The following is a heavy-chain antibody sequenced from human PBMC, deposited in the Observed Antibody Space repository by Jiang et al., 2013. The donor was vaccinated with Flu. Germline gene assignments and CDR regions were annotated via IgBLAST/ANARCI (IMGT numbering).Heavy chain of an antibody. V-gene: IGHV1-3*01. CDR3: ARPSTKKXSSSSYWYFDL. CDR1: GYTFTSYA. Sequence: SGAEVKKPGASVKVSCKASGYTFTSYAMHWVRQAPGQRLEWMGWINAGNGNTKYSQKFQGRVTITRDTSASTAYMELSSLRSEDTAVYYCARPSTKKXSSSSYWYFDLWGRGTLVTVSS. J-gene: IGHJ2*01. CDR2: INAGNGNT. D-gene: IGHD6-13*01.